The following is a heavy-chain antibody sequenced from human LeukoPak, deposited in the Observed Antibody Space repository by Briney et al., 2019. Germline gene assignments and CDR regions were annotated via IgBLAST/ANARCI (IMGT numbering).Heavy chain of an antibody. V-gene: IGHV3-30*02. CDR2: IQYDGSNE. CDR3: AKGAYYYDPQNWFDP. Sequence: GGSLRLSYAASGFTFNNYGMNWVRQAPGKGLEWVTFIQYDGSNEYYADSVKGRFTTSRDNSKNTLYLQMNSLRAEDTAVYYCAKGAYYYDPQNWFDPWGQGTLVTVSS. D-gene: IGHD3-22*01. J-gene: IGHJ5*02. CDR1: GFTFNNYG.